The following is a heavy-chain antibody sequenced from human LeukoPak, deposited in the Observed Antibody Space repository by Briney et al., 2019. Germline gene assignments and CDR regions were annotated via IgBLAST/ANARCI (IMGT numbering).Heavy chain of an antibody. CDR3: AREESGYYDAFDI. J-gene: IGHJ3*02. CDR1: GFTFSSYS. Sequence: GGSLRLSCAASGFTFSSYSMNWVRQAPGKGLEWVSYISSSSSTIYYSDSVKGRFTISRDNAKNSLYLQMNSLRAEDTAVYYCAREESGYYDAFDIWGQGTMVTVSS. V-gene: IGHV3-48*04. D-gene: IGHD3-9*01. CDR2: ISSSSSTI.